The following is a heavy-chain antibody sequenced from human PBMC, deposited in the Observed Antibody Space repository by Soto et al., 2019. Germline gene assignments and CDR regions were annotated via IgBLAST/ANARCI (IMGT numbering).Heavy chain of an antibody. Sequence: ASVKVSCKASGYTFTNYGITWVRQAPGQGLEWMGWVSAYNGNANYAQKLQGRVTMTTDTSTSTAYMELRSLRSDDTAVYYCALIDILNYYYYGLEVWGQGTTVTVSS. CDR1: GYTFTNYG. D-gene: IGHD2-15*01. CDR3: ALIDILNYYYYGLEV. CDR2: VSAYNGNA. V-gene: IGHV1-18*01. J-gene: IGHJ6*02.